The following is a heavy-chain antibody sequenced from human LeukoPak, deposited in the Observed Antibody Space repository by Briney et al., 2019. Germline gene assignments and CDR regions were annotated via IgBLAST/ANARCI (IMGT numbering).Heavy chain of an antibody. J-gene: IGHJ4*02. V-gene: IGHV3-48*03. CDR1: GFTFSSYE. Sequence: GGSLRLSCAASGFTFSSYEMNWVRQAPGKGLEWVSYISSSGSTIYYADSVKGRFIVSRDNAKNSLYLQMNSLRAEDTAVYYCARESSSWFDYWGQGTLVTVSS. D-gene: IGHD6-13*01. CDR2: ISSSGSTI. CDR3: ARESSSWFDY.